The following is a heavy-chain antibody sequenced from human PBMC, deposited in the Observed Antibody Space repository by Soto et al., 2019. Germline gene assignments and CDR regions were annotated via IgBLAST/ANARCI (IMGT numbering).Heavy chain of an antibody. CDR3: ATSTVVTHFDY. CDR2: INACNGNT. D-gene: IGHD2-15*01. V-gene: IGHV1-3*05. CDR1: GYTFTSYA. J-gene: IGHJ4*02. Sequence: QVQLVQSGAEEKKPGASVKVSCKASGYTFTSYAMHWVRQAPGPRLEWMGWINACNGNTKYSQKFQARATITSATSAITAYMELSSLRSEATAAYYYATSTVVTHFDYWCQVTLVTVSS.